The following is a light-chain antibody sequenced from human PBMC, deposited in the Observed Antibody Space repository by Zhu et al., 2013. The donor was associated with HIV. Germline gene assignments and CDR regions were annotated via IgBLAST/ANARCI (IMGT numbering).Light chain of an antibody. J-gene: IGLJ1*01. CDR3: CSYAGSSTWGYV. Sequence: QSALTQPASVSGSPGQSITISCTGTTSDIGGYNYVSWFQQHPGKAPKLVIYEVSRRPSGVSNRFSGSKSGNTASLTISGLQAEDEADYYCCSYAGSSTWGYVFGTGTKVTVL. CDR2: EVS. CDR1: TSDIGGYNY. V-gene: IGLV2-14*01.